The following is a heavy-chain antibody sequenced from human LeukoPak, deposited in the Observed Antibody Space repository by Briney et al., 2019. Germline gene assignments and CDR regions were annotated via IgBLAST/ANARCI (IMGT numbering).Heavy chain of an antibody. CDR1: GFTFSSYW. D-gene: IGHD4-23*01. CDR2: IKQDGSEK. V-gene: IGHV3-7*01. Sequence: GGSLRLSCAASGFTFSSYWMSWVRQAPGKGLEWVANIKQDGSEKYYVDSVKGRFTISRDNAKNSLYLQMNSLRAEDTAVYYCARDHSHYGGNFGGPGGYFDYWGQGTLVTVSS. J-gene: IGHJ4*02. CDR3: ARDHSHYGGNFGGPGGYFDY.